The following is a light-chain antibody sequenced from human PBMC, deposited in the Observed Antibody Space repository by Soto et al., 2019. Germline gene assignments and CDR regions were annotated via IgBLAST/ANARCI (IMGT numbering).Light chain of an antibody. CDR3: SSYTPASTVV. Sequence: QSALNQPAYVSGSPGQSITISCTGTSTDVGGYKYVSWYQRHPGKAPKLMIYDVNNRPSGVSNRFSGSKSGNTASLTISGLHAEDEAEYYCSSYTPASTVVFGGGTKLTVL. V-gene: IGLV2-14*03. J-gene: IGLJ2*01. CDR1: STDVGGYKY. CDR2: DVN.